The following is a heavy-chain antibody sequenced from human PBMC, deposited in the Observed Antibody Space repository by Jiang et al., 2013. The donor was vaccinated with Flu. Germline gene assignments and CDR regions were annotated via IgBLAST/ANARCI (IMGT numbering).Heavy chain of an antibody. J-gene: IGHJ4*02. D-gene: IGHD1-26*01. CDR2: IYYSGST. CDR3: ARHIGRELLAEDY. Sequence: LLKPSETLSLTCTVSGGSISSYYWSWIRQPPGKGLEWIGYIYYSGSTNYNPSLKSRVTISVDTSKNQFSLKLSSVTAADTAVYYCARHIGRELLAEDYWGQGTLVTVSS. V-gene: IGHV4-59*08. CDR1: GGSISSYY.